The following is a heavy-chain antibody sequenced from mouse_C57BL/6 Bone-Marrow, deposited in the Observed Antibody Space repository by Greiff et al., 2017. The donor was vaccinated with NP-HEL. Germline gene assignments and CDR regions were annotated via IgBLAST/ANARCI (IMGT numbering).Heavy chain of an antibody. CDR1: GYTFTDYY. CDR2: INPNNGGT. Sequence: EVQLQQSGPELVKPGASVKISCKASGYTFTDYYMNWVKQSHGQSLEWIGDINPNNGGTSYNQKFKGKATLTVDKSSSTAYMELRSLTSEDSAVYYCARFIYYDYDTMDYWGQGTSVTVSS. V-gene: IGHV1-26*01. J-gene: IGHJ4*01. D-gene: IGHD2-4*01. CDR3: ARFIYYDYDTMDY.